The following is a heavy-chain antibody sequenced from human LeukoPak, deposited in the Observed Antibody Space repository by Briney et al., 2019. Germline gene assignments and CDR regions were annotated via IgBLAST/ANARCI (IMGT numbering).Heavy chain of an antibody. J-gene: IGHJ4*02. CDR2: ISSNGGST. Sequence: GGSLRLSCSASGFTFSSYAMHWARQAPGKGLEYVSAISSNGGSTYYADSVKGRFTISRDNSKNTLYLQMSSLRAEDTAVYYCVKAEPRGYSYGYGVDYWGQGTLVTVSS. CDR3: VKAEPRGYSYGYGVDY. V-gene: IGHV3-64D*06. D-gene: IGHD5-18*01. CDR1: GFTFSSYA.